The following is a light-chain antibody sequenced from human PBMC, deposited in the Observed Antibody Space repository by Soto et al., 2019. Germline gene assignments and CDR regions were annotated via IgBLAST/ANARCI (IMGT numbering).Light chain of an antibody. CDR1: SSDVGGYNY. Sequence: QSVLTQPASVSGSPGQSIAISCTGSSSDVGGYNYVSWYQHHPGKAPKLMIYDVSNRPSGVSNRFSGSKSGNTASLTISGLQAEDEADYYCSSYTSSSTLPYVFGTGTKVPS. J-gene: IGLJ1*01. V-gene: IGLV2-14*03. CDR3: SSYTSSSTLPYV. CDR2: DVS.